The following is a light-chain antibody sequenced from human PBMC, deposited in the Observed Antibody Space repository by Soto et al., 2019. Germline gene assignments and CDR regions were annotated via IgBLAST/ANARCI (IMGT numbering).Light chain of an antibody. CDR3: QSYGRTVFT. J-gene: IGKJ3*01. CDR1: QTISNTY. CDR2: GAS. V-gene: IGKV3-20*01. Sequence: EIVLTQSPGTLSLSPGEGATLSCRASQTISNTYLAWYQQKPGQAPRLLIYGASSRATGIPDGFSGSGSGTDFTLTISGLEPEDFAVYYCQSYGRTVFTFGPGTKVDIK.